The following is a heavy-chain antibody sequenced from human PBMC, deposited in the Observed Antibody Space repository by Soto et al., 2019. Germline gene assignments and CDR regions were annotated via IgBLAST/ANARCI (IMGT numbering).Heavy chain of an antibody. CDR2: ISGSVGST. J-gene: IGHJ6*02. CDR3: ANTDPQVLYFGGAARVPYGMDV. D-gene: IGHD3-10*01. Sequence: QAXVALRLSSAASGFSFRSYAMSWVRQAPGKGLDWVSVISGSVGSTYYADSVKGRFTISRDNSKSTLYLQMNSLRAEDTAVYYCANTDPQVLYFGGAARVPYGMDVWGQRTTVTVSS. CDR1: GFSFRSYA. V-gene: IGHV3-23*01.